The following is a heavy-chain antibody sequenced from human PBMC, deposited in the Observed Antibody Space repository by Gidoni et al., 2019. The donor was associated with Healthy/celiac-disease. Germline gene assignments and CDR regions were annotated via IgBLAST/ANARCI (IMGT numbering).Heavy chain of an antibody. D-gene: IGHD3-10*01. CDR1: GFPFSSYA. J-gene: IGHJ5*02. Sequence: EVQLLESGGGLVQPGGSLRLPCAASGFPFSSYAMSWVRQAPGKGLVWVAAISGSGGSTYYADSVKGRFTISRDNSKNTLYLQMNSLRAEDTAVYYCAKEGGSGSYLPNWFDPWGQGTLVTVSS. V-gene: IGHV3-23*01. CDR3: AKEGGSGSYLPNWFDP. CDR2: ISGSGGST.